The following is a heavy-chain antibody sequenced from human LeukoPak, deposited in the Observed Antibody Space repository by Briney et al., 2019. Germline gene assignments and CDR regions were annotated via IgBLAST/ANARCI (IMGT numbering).Heavy chain of an antibody. Sequence: SQTLSLTCTVFGGSISSGNYYWNWIRQNPGKGLEWIRYIYYSESTYSNPSLKSRVTISIDTSKNQFSLKLSSVTVADTAVYFCARSAGVNYFDYWGQGTLVTVSS. CDR1: GGSISSGNYY. CDR2: IYYSEST. V-gene: IGHV4-31*03. D-gene: IGHD7-27*01. J-gene: IGHJ4*02. CDR3: ARSAGVNYFDY.